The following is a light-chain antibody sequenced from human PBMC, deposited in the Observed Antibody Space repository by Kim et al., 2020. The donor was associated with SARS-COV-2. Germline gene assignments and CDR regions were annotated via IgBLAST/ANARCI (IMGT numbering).Light chain of an antibody. CDR1: QGIGNS. CDR3: QHYCGTPRA. J-gene: IGKJ1*01. Sequence: DIQMTQSPSSLSASVGDIVTITCRASQGIGNSLAWYQHKPGKAPQILIYSVSKLESGVPSRFSGSGSGTDYTLTISGLQPEDFATYYCQHYCGTPRAFGQGTKVDIK. CDR2: SVS. V-gene: IGKV1-NL1*01.